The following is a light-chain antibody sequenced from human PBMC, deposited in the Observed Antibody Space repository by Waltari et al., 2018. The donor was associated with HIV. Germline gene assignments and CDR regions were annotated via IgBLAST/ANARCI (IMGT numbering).Light chain of an antibody. V-gene: IGLV1-51*01. J-gene: IGLJ2*01. CDR2: DDD. CDR1: SSTLGNHQ. CDR3: GTWDTTLSAVV. Sequence: HSVLTPPPSVSAAPGETVITSCSGRSSTLGNHQVSWYQQLPGTAPKLFIYDDDLRHSGIPDRFSGSRSGTSATLGITGLQTGDEADYYCGTWDTTLSAVVFGGGTKLTVL.